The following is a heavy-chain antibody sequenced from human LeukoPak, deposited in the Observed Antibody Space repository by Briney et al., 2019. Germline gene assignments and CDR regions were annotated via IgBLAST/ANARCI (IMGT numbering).Heavy chain of an antibody. D-gene: IGHD2/OR15-2a*01. CDR3: ARGTEYGWLDP. Sequence: PGGSLRLSCAASGFTFSSYSMNWVRQAPGKGLEWVSSISSSSDYIYYADSVKGRFTISRDNARNSLYLQMNSLRVEDTAVYYCARGTEYGWLDPWGQGTLVTVSS. J-gene: IGHJ5*02. V-gene: IGHV3-21*01. CDR2: ISSSSDYI. CDR1: GFTFSSYS.